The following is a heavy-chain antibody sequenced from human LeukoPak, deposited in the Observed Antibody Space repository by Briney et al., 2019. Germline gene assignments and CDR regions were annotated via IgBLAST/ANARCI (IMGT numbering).Heavy chain of an antibody. V-gene: IGHV3-30*12. D-gene: IGHD6-13*01. Sequence: GRSLRLSCAASGFTFSSYGMHWVRQAPGKGLEWVAVIFGGGKTSYAGSVQGRVTLSRDNSKNTLYLQMTRLRVEDTAVYYCAAWRGSSWFDYWGQGTLVTVSS. CDR1: GFTFSSYG. J-gene: IGHJ4*02. CDR2: IFGGGKT. CDR3: AAWRGSSWFDY.